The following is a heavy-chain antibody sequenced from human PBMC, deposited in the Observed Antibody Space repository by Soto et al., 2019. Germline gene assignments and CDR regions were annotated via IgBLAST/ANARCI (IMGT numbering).Heavy chain of an antibody. J-gene: IGHJ6*02. V-gene: IGHV1-18*01. CDR2: ISAYTGNT. CDR1: GYIFSDYG. Sequence: GPEVARPGASVNVSCKASGYIFSDYGSSWARQAPGQGLEGMGWISAYTGNTKYSQILKGRVTMTTDSSTSTGYMELRSLRADDTAVYYCARFGRARTMNFSYKAGMDAWGQGTPVTVSS. D-gene: IGHD3-22*01. CDR3: ARFGRARTMNFSYKAGMDA.